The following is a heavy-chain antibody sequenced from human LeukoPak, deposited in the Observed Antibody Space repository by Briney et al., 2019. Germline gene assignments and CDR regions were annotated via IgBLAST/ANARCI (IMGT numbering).Heavy chain of an antibody. Sequence: GGSLTLSCTASGLTFSNYATTWVRQAPGKGLEWFSSITGSGRGTYYADSVKGRFSVSRDNSQNTVFLHMNSLRADDTALYYCSKDPNGDYVGAFDMWGPGTMVTVSS. CDR3: SKDPNGDYVGAFDM. D-gene: IGHD4-17*01. V-gene: IGHV3-23*01. CDR1: GLTFSNYA. CDR2: ITGSGRGT. J-gene: IGHJ3*02.